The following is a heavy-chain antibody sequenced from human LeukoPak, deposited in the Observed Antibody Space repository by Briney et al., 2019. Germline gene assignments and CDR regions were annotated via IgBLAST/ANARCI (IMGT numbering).Heavy chain of an antibody. V-gene: IGHV4-34*01. CDR1: GGSFSGYY. J-gene: IGHJ3*02. D-gene: IGHD3-16*01. CDR3: ARDRSLGFWDAFDI. CDR2: INHSGST. Sequence: SETLSLTCAVYGGSFSGYYWSWIRQPPGKGLEWIGEINHSGSTNYNPSLKSRVTISVDTSKNQFSLKLSSVTAADTAVYYCARDRSLGFWDAFDIWGQGTMVTVSS.